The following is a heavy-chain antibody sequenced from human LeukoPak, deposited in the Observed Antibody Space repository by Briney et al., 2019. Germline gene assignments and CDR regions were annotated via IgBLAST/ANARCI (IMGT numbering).Heavy chain of an antibody. Sequence: GGSLRLSCAASGFTFSSYGMHWVRQAPGKGLEWVAVISYDGSNKYYADSVKGRFTISRDNSKNTLYLQMNSLRAEDTAVYYCAKRDYDSSGYPSTYFDYWGQGTLVTVSS. CDR1: GFTFSSYG. CDR2: ISYDGSNK. J-gene: IGHJ4*02. V-gene: IGHV3-30*18. D-gene: IGHD3-22*01. CDR3: AKRDYDSSGYPSTYFDY.